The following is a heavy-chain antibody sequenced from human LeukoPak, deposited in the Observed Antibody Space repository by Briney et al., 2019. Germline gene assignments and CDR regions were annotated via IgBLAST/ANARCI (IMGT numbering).Heavy chain of an antibody. V-gene: IGHV4-59*08. D-gene: IGHD3-22*01. CDR2: IYYSGST. Sequence: PSETLSLTCTVSGGSISSYYWSWIRQPPGKGLEWIGYIYYSGSTNYNPSLKSRVTISVDTSKNQFSLKLSSVTAADTAVYYCARGERRYDSSGFNWFDPWGQGTLVTVSS. CDR3: ARGERRYDSSGFNWFDP. CDR1: GGSISSYY. J-gene: IGHJ5*02.